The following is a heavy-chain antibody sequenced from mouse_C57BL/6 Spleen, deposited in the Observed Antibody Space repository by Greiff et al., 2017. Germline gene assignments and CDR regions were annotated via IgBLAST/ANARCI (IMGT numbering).Heavy chain of an antibody. J-gene: IGHJ4*01. D-gene: IGHD1-1*01. CDR2: IYPGDGDT. CDR3: ARSSSTPPYYAMDY. Sequence: QVQLQQSGPELVKPGASVKISCKASGYAFSSSWMNWVKQRPGKGLEWIGRIYPGDGDTNYNGKFKGKATMTGDKSSSTAYMQLSCLTSEDSAVYFCARSSSTPPYYAMDYWGQGTTVTVSS. V-gene: IGHV1-82*01. CDR1: GYAFSSSW.